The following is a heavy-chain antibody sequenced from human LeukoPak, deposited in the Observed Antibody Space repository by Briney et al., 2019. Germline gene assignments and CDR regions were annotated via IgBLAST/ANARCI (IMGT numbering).Heavy chain of an antibody. D-gene: IGHD6-13*01. J-gene: IGHJ6*03. CDR1: GFTFSRYS. V-gene: IGHV3-21*01. Sequence: GGSLRLSCVVSGFTFSRYSMNWVRQAPGKGLQWVSSISSGSSYIYYADSVKGRFTISRDNAKKSLYLQMNSLRAEDTAVYYCAKDATAALGTAYMDVWGKGTTVTISS. CDR2: ISSGSSYI. CDR3: AKDATAALGTAYMDV.